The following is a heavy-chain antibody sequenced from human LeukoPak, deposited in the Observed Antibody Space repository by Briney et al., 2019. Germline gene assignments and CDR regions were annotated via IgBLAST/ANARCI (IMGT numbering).Heavy chain of an antibody. Sequence: GASVKVSCKASGGTFSSYTISWVRQAPGQGLEWMGRIIPILGIANYAQKFQGRVTITADKSTSTAYMELSSLRSEDTAVYYCARANGVAVVANGMDVWGQGTTVTVSS. CDR2: IIPILGIA. V-gene: IGHV1-69*02. D-gene: IGHD2-15*01. CDR1: GGTFSSYT. J-gene: IGHJ6*02. CDR3: ARANGVAVVANGMDV.